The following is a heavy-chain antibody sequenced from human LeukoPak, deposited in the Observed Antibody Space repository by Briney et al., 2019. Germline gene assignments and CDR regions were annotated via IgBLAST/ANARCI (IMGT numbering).Heavy chain of an antibody. D-gene: IGHD2-2*01. V-gene: IGHV3-72*01. Sequence: PGGSLRLSCAASGFTFSDHYMDWVRQAPGKGLEWVGRIKNKANSYTTEYAASVKGGSTVSRDDSKNALYLQMNSLKTEDTAVYYCTREGRYCSSSSCYVCLDFWGQGTLVTVSS. CDR3: TREGRYCSSSSCYVCLDF. CDR1: GFTFSDHY. J-gene: IGHJ4*02. CDR2: IKNKANSYTT.